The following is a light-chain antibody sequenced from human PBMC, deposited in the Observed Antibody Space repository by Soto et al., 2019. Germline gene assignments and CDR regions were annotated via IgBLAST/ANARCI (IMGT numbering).Light chain of an antibody. CDR2: KDK. Sequence: SYELTQSPSVSVSPGQTASITCSGETLAKEYTYWYQQMPGQAPVLVIFKDKERPSGIPERFSGSSSGTKVTLTISGVQAEDEAVYYCQSGDRSGTYRVFGGGTKLNVL. J-gene: IGLJ2*01. V-gene: IGLV3-25*02. CDR1: TLAKEY. CDR3: QSGDRSGTYRV.